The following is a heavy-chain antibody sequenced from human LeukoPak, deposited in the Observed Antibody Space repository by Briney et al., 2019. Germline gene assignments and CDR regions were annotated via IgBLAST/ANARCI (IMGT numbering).Heavy chain of an antibody. Sequence: ASVKVSCKASGYTFTGYYMHWVRQAPGQGLEWMGWINPNSGGTNYAQKFQGRVTMTRNTSISTAYVELSSLRSEDTAVYYCIATYGDQLMDVWGQGTTVTVSS. V-gene: IGHV1-2*02. CDR1: GYTFTGYY. CDR2: INPNSGGT. J-gene: IGHJ6*02. CDR3: IATYGDQLMDV. D-gene: IGHD4-17*01.